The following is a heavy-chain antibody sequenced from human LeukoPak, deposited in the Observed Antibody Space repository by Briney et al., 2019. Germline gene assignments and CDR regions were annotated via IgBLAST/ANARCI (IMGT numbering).Heavy chain of an antibody. V-gene: IGHV3-21*01. D-gene: IGHD2-15*01. CDR1: GFTFSSYS. Sequence: PGGSLRLSCAASGFTFSSYSMNWVRQPPGKGLAWVSSISSSSSYIYYADSVKGRFTISRDNAKNSLYLQMNSLRAEDTAVYYCARETPASSGTIDYWGQGTLVTVSS. CDR2: ISSSSSYI. J-gene: IGHJ4*02. CDR3: ARETPASSGTIDY.